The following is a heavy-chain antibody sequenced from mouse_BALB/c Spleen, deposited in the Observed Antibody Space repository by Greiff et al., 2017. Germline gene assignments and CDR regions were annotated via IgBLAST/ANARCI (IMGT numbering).Heavy chain of an antibody. CDR1: GFNIKDTY. CDR3: ARLDYYGSSHWYFDV. D-gene: IGHD1-1*01. V-gene: IGHV14-3*02. J-gene: IGHJ1*01. Sequence: VQLQQSGAELVKPGASVKLSCTASGFNIKDTYMHWVKQRPEQGLEWIGRIDPANGNTKYDPKFQGKATITADTSSNTAYLQLSSLTSEDTAVYYCARLDYYGSSHWYFDVWGAGTTVTVSS. CDR2: IDPANGNT.